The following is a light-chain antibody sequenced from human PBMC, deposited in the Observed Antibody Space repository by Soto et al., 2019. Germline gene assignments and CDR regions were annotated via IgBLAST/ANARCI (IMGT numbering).Light chain of an antibody. Sequence: DIQMTQSPSSLSASVGDRVTITCRASQGIRHDLGWYQQKPGKAPKRLIYAASSLQSGVSSRFSGSGSGTEFTLTISSLQPEDFATYYCLQHNSYPPWTFGQGTKVDIK. CDR1: QGIRHD. J-gene: IGKJ1*01. V-gene: IGKV1-17*01. CDR2: AAS. CDR3: LQHNSYPPWT.